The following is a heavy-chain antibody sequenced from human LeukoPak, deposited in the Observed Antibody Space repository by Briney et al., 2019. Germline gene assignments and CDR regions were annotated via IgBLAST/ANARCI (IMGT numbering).Heavy chain of an antibody. CDR2: ISGSGGST. J-gene: IGHJ4*02. V-gene: IGHV3-23*01. CDR1: GFTFSSYA. Sequence: GGSLRLSCAASGFTFSSYAMSWLRQAPGKGLEWVSAISGSGGSTYYADSVKGRFTISRDNSKNTLYLQMNSLRAEDTAVYYCAKDLGAMVMGVGDYWGQGTLVTVSS. CDR3: AKDLGAMVMGVGDY. D-gene: IGHD5-18*01.